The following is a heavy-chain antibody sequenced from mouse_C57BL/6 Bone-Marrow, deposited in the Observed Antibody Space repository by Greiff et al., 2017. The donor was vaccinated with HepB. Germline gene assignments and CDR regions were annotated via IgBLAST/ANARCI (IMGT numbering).Heavy chain of an antibody. V-gene: IGHV5-15*04. CDR1: GFTFSDYG. D-gene: IGHD2-1*01. CDR3: AREDYGNYFDY. CDR2: ISNLAYSI. Sequence: EVMLVESGGGLVQPGGSLKLSCAASGFTFSDYGMAWVRQAPRKGPEWVAFISNLAYSIYYADTVTGRFTISRENAKNTLYLEMSSLRSEDTAMYYCAREDYGNYFDYWGQGTTLTVSS. J-gene: IGHJ2*01.